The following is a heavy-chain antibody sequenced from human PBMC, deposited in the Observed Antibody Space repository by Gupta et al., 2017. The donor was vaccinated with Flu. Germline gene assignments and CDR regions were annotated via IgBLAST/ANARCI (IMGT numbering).Heavy chain of an antibody. CDR1: G. V-gene: IGHV1-18*01. D-gene: IGHD1-1*01. J-gene: IGHJ4*02. Sequence: GITWVRQVSGQGLEWMGWISTYNGDTNYAKRLQGRVTMTTDTSTSTAYMELRSLRSDDSAVYYCARGNWNEDFWGQGTLVTVSS. CDR2: ISTYNGDT. CDR3: ARGNWNEDF.